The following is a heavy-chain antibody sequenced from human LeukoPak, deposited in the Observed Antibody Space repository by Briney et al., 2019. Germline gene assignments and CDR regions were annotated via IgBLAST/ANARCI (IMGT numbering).Heavy chain of an antibody. CDR1: GYTFTSYG. Sequence: ASVKVSCKASGYTFTSYGISWVRQAPGQGLEWMGWISAYNGNTNYAQKLQGRVTMTTDTSTSTAYMELRSLRPDDTAVYYCARGRDSSSWYEALGWFDPWGQGTLDTVSS. V-gene: IGHV1-18*01. J-gene: IGHJ5*02. D-gene: IGHD6-13*01. CDR3: ARGRDSSSWYEALGWFDP. CDR2: ISAYNGNT.